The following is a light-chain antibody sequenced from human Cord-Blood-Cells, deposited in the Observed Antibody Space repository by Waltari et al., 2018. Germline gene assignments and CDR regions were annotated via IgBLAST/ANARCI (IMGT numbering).Light chain of an antibody. V-gene: IGKV1-39*01. Sequence: DIQMTQSPSSLSASVGDRVTITCRASQSISSYLNWYQQKPGKAPKLLIYAASSFQSGVPSRFSGSGSGTDFTLTISSLQPEDFATYYCQQSYSTPRALTFGGGTKVEIK. CDR3: QQSYSTPRALT. CDR2: AAS. J-gene: IGKJ4*01. CDR1: QSISSY.